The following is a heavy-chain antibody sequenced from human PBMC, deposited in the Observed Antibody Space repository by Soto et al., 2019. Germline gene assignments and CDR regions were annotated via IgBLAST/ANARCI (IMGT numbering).Heavy chain of an antibody. CDR2: IIPIFGTA. J-gene: IGHJ5*02. CDR3: ARDLGAAAGFWFDP. Sequence: QVQLVQSGAEVKKPGSSVKVSCKASGGTFSSYAISWVRQAPGQGLEWMGGIIPIFGTANYAQKFQGRVTXXAXDXXSTAYMELSSLRSEDTAVYYCARDLGAAAGFWFDPWGQGTLVTVSS. CDR1: GGTFSSYA. D-gene: IGHD6-13*01. V-gene: IGHV1-69*12.